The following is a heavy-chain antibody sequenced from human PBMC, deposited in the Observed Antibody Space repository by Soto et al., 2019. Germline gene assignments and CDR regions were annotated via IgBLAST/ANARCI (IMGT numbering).Heavy chain of an antibody. V-gene: IGHV4-39*01. CDR3: ARQLLRGYYDSSGPDAFDI. CDR1: GGSISSSIYY. J-gene: IGHJ3*02. CDR2: IYYSGST. D-gene: IGHD3-22*01. Sequence: SSDTLSLTCTVSGGSISSSIYYGVWIRQPPGKVLEWIGSIYYSGSTYYNPSLKSRVTISVDTSKNQFSLKLSSVTAADTAVYYCARQLLRGYYDSSGPDAFDIWGQGTMVTVSS.